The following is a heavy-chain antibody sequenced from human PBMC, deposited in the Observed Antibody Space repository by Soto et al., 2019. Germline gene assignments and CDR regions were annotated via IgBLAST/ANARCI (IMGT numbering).Heavy chain of an antibody. V-gene: IGHV3-30*18. CDR1: GFTFSTFG. Sequence: TGGSLRLSCAASGFTFSTFGMHWVRQAPGKGLEWVALVSYDGSNEYYVDSVKGRFTVSRDNSKNTLYLQMNSLRAEDTAVYYCAKTVKLWDYHYGMDLWGQGTTVTVSS. CDR2: VSYDGSNE. J-gene: IGHJ6*02. CDR3: AKTVKLWDYHYGMDL. D-gene: IGHD3-10*01.